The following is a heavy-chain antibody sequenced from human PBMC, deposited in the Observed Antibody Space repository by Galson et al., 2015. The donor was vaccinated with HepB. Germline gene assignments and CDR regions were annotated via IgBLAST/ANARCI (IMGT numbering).Heavy chain of an antibody. CDR3: AKDLTGGGQAFDI. CDR2: ISWDGGST. V-gene: IGHV3-43*01. D-gene: IGHD3-10*01. J-gene: IGHJ3*02. CDR1: GFTFDDYT. Sequence: SLRLSCAASGFTFDDYTMHWVRQAPGKGLEWVSLISWDGGSTYFADSVKGRFTISRDNSKNSLYLQMNSLRTEDTALYYCAKDLTGGGQAFDIWGQGTMVTVSS.